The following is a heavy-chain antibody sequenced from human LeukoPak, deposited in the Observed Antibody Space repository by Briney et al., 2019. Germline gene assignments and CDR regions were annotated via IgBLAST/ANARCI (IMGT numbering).Heavy chain of an antibody. CDR2: FDTEGGET. V-gene: IGHV1-24*01. CDR3: ARWEVIAARPESDAFDI. Sequence: SVKASCKVSGHTLTELSMHWVRQGHGKGREWMGGFDTEGGETTYPQKFQGRVAMTEDTSTDTAYLELSSLRSEDTAVYYCARWEVIAARPESDAFDIWGQGTMITVSS. D-gene: IGHD6-6*01. CDR1: GHTLTELS. J-gene: IGHJ3*02.